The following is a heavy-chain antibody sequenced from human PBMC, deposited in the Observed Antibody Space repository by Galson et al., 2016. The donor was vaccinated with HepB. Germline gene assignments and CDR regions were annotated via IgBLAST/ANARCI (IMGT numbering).Heavy chain of an antibody. CDR1: GFSFTEYG. CDR2: IYFNGRDI. D-gene: IGHD3-22*01. Sequence: SLRLSCAASGFSFTEYGMHWVRQAPGKGWEWLAVIYFNGRDIYYADSVKGRFTISRDTSKNKLYLQMNSLRAEDTAVYYCVRDRATYDSSGYWFDCWGQGALVTVSS. CDR3: VRDRATYDSSGYWFDC. V-gene: IGHV3-33*01. J-gene: IGHJ4*02.